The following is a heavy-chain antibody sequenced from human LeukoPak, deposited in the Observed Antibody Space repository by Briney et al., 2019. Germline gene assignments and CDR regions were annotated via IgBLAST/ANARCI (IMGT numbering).Heavy chain of an antibody. J-gene: IGHJ4*02. D-gene: IGHD3-16*01. V-gene: IGHV3-74*01. Sequence: GESLRLSCAASGFTFTDYWMHWVRQVPGKGLVWVSIINTDTRGTYYADSVKGRFTISRDNAKSTLYLQMDSLRAEDTAVYYCARAGAYHFDNWGQGTLVTVSS. CDR2: INTDTRGT. CDR3: ARAGAYHFDN. CDR1: GFTFTDYW.